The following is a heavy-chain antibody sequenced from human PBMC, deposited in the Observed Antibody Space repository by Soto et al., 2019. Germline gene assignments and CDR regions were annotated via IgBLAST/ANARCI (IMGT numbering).Heavy chain of an antibody. CDR1: GGTFSSYA. CDR3: AGALVDSGTAMVISYYYYGMDV. CDR2: IIPIFGTA. Sequence: QVQLVQSGAEVKKPGSSVKVSCKASGGTFSSYAISWVRQAPGQGLEWMGGIIPIFGTANYAQKFQGRVTITADESTSTAYMELSSLRSEDTAVYYCAGALVDSGTAMVISYYYYGMDVWGQGTTVTVSS. D-gene: IGHD5-18*01. V-gene: IGHV1-69*01. J-gene: IGHJ6*02.